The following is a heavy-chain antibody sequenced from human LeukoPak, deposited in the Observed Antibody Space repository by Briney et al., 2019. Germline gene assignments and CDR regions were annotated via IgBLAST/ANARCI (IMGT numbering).Heavy chain of an antibody. CDR2: ISYDGRNK. J-gene: IGHJ6*02. CDR3: AKDRQWLGYYYYGMDV. D-gene: IGHD6-19*01. V-gene: IGHV3-30*18. CDR1: EFTFSAYA. Sequence: GGSLRLSCATSEFTFSAYAMHWVRQAPGKGLEWVAVISYDGRNKYYADSVKGRFTISRDNFNNTLYLQMNSLRAEDTAVYYCAKDRQWLGYYYYGMDVWGQGTTVTVSS.